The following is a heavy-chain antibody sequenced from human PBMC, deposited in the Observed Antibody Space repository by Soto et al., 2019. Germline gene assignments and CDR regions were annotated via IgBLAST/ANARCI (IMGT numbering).Heavy chain of an antibody. D-gene: IGHD1-7*01. CDR1: GFTFSTYA. V-gene: IGHV3-23*01. CDR3: AKDRNYPRDQFHY. Sequence: GGSLRLSCAASGFTFSTYALSWVRQAPGKGLEWVSAISANGQGIYYADSVRGRFTISRDNSKNTIFLHMDSLRAEDTAVYYCAKDRNYPRDQFHYWGQGTLVTVSS. CDR2: ISANGQGI. J-gene: IGHJ4*02.